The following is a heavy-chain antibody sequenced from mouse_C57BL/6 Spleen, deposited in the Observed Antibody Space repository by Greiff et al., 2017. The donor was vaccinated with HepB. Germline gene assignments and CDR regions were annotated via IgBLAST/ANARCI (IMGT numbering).Heavy chain of an antibody. V-gene: IGHV1-42*01. CDR3: ARGKLYFDY. CDR2: INPSTGGT. CDR1: GYSFTGYY. Sequence: EVQLQQSGPELVKPGASVKISCKASGYSFTGYYMNWVKQSPEKSLEWIGEINPSTGGTTYNQKFKAKATLTVDKSSSTAYMQLKSLTSEDSAVYYCARGKLYFDYWGQGTTLTVSS. J-gene: IGHJ2*01.